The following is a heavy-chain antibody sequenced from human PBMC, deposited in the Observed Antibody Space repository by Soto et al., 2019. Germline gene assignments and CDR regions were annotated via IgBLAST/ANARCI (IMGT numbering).Heavy chain of an antibody. Sequence: QVQLVQSGAEVKKPGSSVKVSCKASGDTFSTYTITWMRQAPGQGLEWMGGIIPRSATSKYAQKFQGRVTIAAVETTSISSMELSTLRPHDTAVYYCAREGLVLVPPTVNSDYYFNAMVVWGQGTTVTVSS. CDR2: IIPRSATS. V-gene: IGHV1-69*12. J-gene: IGHJ6*02. D-gene: IGHD1-26*01. CDR3: AREGLVLVPPTVNSDYYFNAMVV. CDR1: GDTFSTYT.